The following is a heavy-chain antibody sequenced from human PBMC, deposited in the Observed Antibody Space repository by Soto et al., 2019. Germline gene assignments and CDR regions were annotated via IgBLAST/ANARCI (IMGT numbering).Heavy chain of an antibody. CDR1: GCIPSSYT. J-gene: IGHJ4*02. V-gene: IGHV3-23*01. D-gene: IGHD6-13*01. CDR2: ISGSGGAT. Sequence: PGGALRRSCVVSGCIPSSYTMSWVRQAPGKGLEWVSGISGSGGATSYADSVKGRFTISRDNSKNTLYLQMNSLSAEDTAIYYCAKDAIMVSSSFNYFDFWGQGALVTVSS. CDR3: AKDAIMVSSSFNYFDF.